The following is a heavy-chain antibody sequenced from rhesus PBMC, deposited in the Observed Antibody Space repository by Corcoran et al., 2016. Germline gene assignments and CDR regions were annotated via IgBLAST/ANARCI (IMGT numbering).Heavy chain of an antibody. CDR1: GGSISGHY. Sequence: QVQLQESGPGQVKPSETLSLTCSVSGGSISGHYCTWIRQPPGEGLEWIGYIGGSNGSPYSNAPLRSRVTIATDTSKNQFARKLTSVTAADTAVYYCARVPGYYPNFDYWGQGVLVTVSS. D-gene: IGHD3-3*01. CDR3: ARVPGYYPNFDY. V-gene: IGHV4-165*02. CDR2: IGGSNGSP. J-gene: IGHJ4*01.